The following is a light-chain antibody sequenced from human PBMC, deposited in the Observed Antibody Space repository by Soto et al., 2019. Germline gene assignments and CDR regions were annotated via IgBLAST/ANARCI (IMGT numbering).Light chain of an antibody. CDR3: QHYNSYSEA. V-gene: IGKV1-5*03. CDR2: KAS. J-gene: IGKJ1*01. Sequence: DIQMTQSPSTVSATVGDRVTITCRASQSISSSLAWYQQKPGKAPKLLIYKASTLKSGVPSRFSGSGSGTEFTLTISSLQPDDFATYYCQHYNSYSEAFGQGTKVDIK. CDR1: QSISSS.